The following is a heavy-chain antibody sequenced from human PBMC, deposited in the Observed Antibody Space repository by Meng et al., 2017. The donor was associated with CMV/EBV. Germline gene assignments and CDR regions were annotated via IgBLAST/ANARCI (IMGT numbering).Heavy chain of an antibody. CDR3: AKYGPDADFWSGYYHQPGDYYYGMDV. Sequence: GGSLRLSCAASGFTFSSYAMSWVRQAPGKGLEWVSAISGSGGSTYYADSVKGRFTISRDNSKNTLYLQMNSLRAEDTAVYYCAKYGPDADFWSGYYHQPGDYYYGMDVWGQGTTVTVSS. J-gene: IGHJ6*02. CDR1: GFTFSSYA. CDR2: ISGSGGST. D-gene: IGHD3-3*01. V-gene: IGHV3-23*01.